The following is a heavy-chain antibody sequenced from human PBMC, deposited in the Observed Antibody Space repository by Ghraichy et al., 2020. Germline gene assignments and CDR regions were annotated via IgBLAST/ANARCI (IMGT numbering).Heavy chain of an antibody. CDR2: INPNSGGI. Sequence: ASVKVSCKASGYTFTGYNMHWVRQAPGQGLEWMGSINPNSGGINYAQKFQGRVTMTRDASISTAYMELSSLTSDDTAVYYCGRDPPRVYDILTGSTFDPWGQGTPVTVSS. CDR3: GRDPPRVYDILTGSTFDP. D-gene: IGHD3-9*01. J-gene: IGHJ5*02. V-gene: IGHV1-2*02. CDR1: GYTFTGYN.